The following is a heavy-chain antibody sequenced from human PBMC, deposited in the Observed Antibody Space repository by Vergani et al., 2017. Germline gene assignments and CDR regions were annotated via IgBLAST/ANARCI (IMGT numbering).Heavy chain of an antibody. V-gene: IGHV3-30-3*01. CDR1: GFALNRHA. Sequence: QVQLVESGGGVVQPGTSLRLSCVVSGFALNRHAMYWVRQAPGKGLEWVVGISFDGTNEYYPDLVKGRFTISRDNAKNSLYLQMNSLRAEDTAVYYCARDRGMDVWGKGTTVTVSS. D-gene: IGHD3-10*01. J-gene: IGHJ6*03. CDR3: ARDRGMDV. CDR2: ISFDGTNE.